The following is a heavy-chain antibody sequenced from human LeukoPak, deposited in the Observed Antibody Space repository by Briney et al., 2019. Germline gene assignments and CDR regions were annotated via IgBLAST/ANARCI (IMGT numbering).Heavy chain of an antibody. Sequence: KPSETLSLTCTVSGGSISSYYWSWIRQSPGKGLEWIGYIYYSGSTYYNPSLKSRVTISVDTSKNQFSLKLSSVTAADTAVYYCARVSLDCSSTSCYTLFDYWGQGTLVTVSS. J-gene: IGHJ4*02. CDR2: IYYSGST. CDR1: GGSISSYY. CDR3: ARVSLDCSSTSCYTLFDY. V-gene: IGHV4-59*08. D-gene: IGHD2-2*02.